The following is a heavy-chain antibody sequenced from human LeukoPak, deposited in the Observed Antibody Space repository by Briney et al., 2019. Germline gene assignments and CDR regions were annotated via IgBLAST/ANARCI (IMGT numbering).Heavy chain of an antibody. CDR2: IYYSGST. D-gene: IGHD6-13*01. Sequence: SETLSLTCTVSGGSISSYYWSWIRQPPGKGLERIGYIYYSGSTNYNPSLKSRVTISVDTSKNQFSLKLSSVTAADTAVYYCARQAYSSSWYYWGQGTLVTVSS. CDR3: ARQAYSSSWYY. V-gene: IGHV4-59*08. CDR1: GGSISSYY. J-gene: IGHJ4*02.